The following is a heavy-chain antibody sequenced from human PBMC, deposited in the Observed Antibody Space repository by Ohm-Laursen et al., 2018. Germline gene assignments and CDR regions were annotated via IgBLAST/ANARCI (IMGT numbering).Heavy chain of an antibody. CDR2: INHSGST. V-gene: IGHV4-34*01. CDR3: AWGYEQYCSGGSCFLTDY. D-gene: IGHD2-15*01. Sequence: GTLSLTWAVYGGSFSGYYWSWIRQPPGKGLGWIGEINHSGSTNYNPSLKSRVTISVDTSKNQFSLKLSSVTAADTAVYYCAWGYEQYCSGGSCFLTDYWGQGTLVTVSS. CDR1: GGSFSGYY. J-gene: IGHJ4*02.